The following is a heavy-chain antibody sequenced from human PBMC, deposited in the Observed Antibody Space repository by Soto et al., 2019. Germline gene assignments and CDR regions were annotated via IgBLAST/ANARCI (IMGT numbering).Heavy chain of an antibody. J-gene: IGHJ3*02. CDR3: ARRYGSCFDI. D-gene: IGHD3-10*01. V-gene: IGHV4-59*08. CDR1: GGSISSYY. Sequence: QVQLQESGPGLVKPSETLSLTCTVSGGSISSYYWSWIRQPPGKGLEWIGYIYYSGSTNYNPSLKGRVTISVETSRNQLSLKLSSVTAADTAVYYCARRYGSCFDIWGQGTMVTVSS. CDR2: IYYSGST.